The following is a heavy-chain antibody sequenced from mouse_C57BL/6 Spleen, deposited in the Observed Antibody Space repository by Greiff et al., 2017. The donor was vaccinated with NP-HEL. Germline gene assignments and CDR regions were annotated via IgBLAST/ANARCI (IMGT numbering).Heavy chain of an antibody. V-gene: IGHV1-69*01. Sequence: QVQLQQPGAELVMPGASVKLSCKASGYTFTSYWMHWVKQRPGQGLEWIGEIDPSDSYTNYNQKFKGKSTLTVDKSSSTAYMQLSSLTSEDSAVYYCARWIITAVVGYFDYWGQGTTLTVSS. CDR1: GYTFTSYW. CDR2: IDPSDSYT. CDR3: ARWIITAVVGYFDY. D-gene: IGHD1-1*01. J-gene: IGHJ2*01.